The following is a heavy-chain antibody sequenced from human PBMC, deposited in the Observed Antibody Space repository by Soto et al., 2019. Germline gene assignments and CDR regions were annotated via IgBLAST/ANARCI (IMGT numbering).Heavy chain of an antibody. Sequence: QVQLVQSGAEVKKPGASVKVSCKASGYTFTSYAMHWVRQAPGERLEWMGWINAGNGNTKYSQKFQGRVTITRDTSASTAYMELSSLRSEDTAVYYCARGFRCCDADWFDPWGQGTLVTVSS. CDR2: INAGNGNT. V-gene: IGHV1-3*01. CDR3: ARGFRCCDADWFDP. J-gene: IGHJ5*02. D-gene: IGHD3-16*02. CDR1: GYTFTSYA.